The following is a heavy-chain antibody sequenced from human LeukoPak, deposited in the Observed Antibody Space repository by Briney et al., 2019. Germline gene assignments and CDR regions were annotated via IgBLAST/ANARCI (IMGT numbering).Heavy chain of an antibody. CDR3: AREGENTFGY. CDR2: IYYSGST. CDR1: GGSISSHY. V-gene: IGHV4-59*11. J-gene: IGHJ4*02. Sequence: SETLSLTCTVSGGSISSHYWSWIRQPPGKGLEWIGYIYYSGSTNYNPSLKSRVTISVDTSKNQFSLKLSSVTAADTAVYYCAREGENTFGYWGQGTLVTVSS.